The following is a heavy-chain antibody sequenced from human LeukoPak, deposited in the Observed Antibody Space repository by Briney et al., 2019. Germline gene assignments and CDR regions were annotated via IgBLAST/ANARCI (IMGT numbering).Heavy chain of an antibody. V-gene: IGHV3-23*01. CDR3: AKALGYDFWSGYSDY. D-gene: IGHD3-3*01. CDR2: ISGSGGST. J-gene: IGHJ4*02. CDR1: GFTFSSYA. Sequence: GGSLRLSCAASGFTFSSYAMSWVRQAPGKGLEWVSAISGSGGSTYYADSVKGRFTISRDNSKNTLYLQMNSLRAEDTAVYYCAKALGYDFWSGYSDYWGQGTLVTVSS.